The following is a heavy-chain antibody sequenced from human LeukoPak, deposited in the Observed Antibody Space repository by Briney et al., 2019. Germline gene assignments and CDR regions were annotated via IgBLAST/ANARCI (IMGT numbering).Heavy chain of an antibody. CDR3: ARESPACGEDCYFDY. J-gene: IGHJ4*02. CDR2: ISYDGTNK. Sequence: PGGSLRLSCAASGFTFRSYAMRWVRQAPGKGLEWVAGISYDGTNKYYADSVKGRFTISRDNSKNTLYLQMNSLRTDDTAVYYCARESPACGEDCYFDYWGQGTLVTVSS. D-gene: IGHD2-21*02. CDR1: GFTFRSYA. V-gene: IGHV3-30-3*01.